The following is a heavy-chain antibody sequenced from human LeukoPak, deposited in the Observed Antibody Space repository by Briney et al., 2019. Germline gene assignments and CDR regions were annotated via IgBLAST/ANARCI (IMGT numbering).Heavy chain of an antibody. V-gene: IGHV3-21*01. CDR3: ARFTPTAMVTADY. J-gene: IGHJ4*02. CDR1: GFTFTSHV. D-gene: IGHD5-18*01. CDR2: ISSSSSYI. Sequence: NPGGSLRLSCAASGFTFTSHVMNWVRQAPGKGLEWVSSISSSSSYIYYADSVKGRFTISRDNAKNSLYLQMNSLRAEDTAVYYCARFTPTAMVTADYWGQGTLVTVSS.